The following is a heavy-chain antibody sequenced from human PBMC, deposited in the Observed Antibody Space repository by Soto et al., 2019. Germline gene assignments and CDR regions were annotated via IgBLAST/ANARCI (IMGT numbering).Heavy chain of an antibody. Sequence: GGSLRLSCAASGFKFSNYAMSWVRQAPGKGLEWVSLISATGGGTYYADSVKGRFTISRDNSHNTLYLQVHSLTAEETAVYYCEKDSRAGGNSAFYFDFWGPGAQVTVSS. J-gene: IGHJ4*02. CDR3: EKDSRAGGNSAFYFDF. CDR2: ISATGGGT. CDR1: GFKFSNYA. V-gene: IGHV3-23*01. D-gene: IGHD3-16*01.